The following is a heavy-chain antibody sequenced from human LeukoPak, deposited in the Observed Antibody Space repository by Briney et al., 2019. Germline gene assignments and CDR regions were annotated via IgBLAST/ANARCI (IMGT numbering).Heavy chain of an antibody. V-gene: IGHV4-59*01. CDR1: GGSIRSYY. CDR3: ARGKGYFDY. J-gene: IGHJ4*02. Sequence: SETLSLTCTVSGGSIRSYYWSWVRQPPGKGLEWIGYIYYSGSTNYNPTLKSRVTISADTSKNQFSLKLSSVTAADTAVYYCARGKGYFDYWGQGTLATVSS. CDR2: IYYSGST.